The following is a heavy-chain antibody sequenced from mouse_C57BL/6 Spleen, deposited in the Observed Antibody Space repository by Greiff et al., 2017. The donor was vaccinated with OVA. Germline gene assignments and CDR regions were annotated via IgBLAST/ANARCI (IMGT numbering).Heavy chain of an antibody. CDR2: ISSGGSYT. J-gene: IGHJ4*01. V-gene: IGHV5-6*01. CDR3: ARQGVYYDYDDGGYAMDY. Sequence: EVMLVESGGDLVKPGGSLKLSCAASGFTFSSYGMSWVRQTPDKRLEWVATISSGGSYTYYPDSVKGRFTISRDNAKNTLYLQMSSLKSEDTAMYYCARQGVYYDYDDGGYAMDYWGQGTSVTVSS. CDR1: GFTFSSYG. D-gene: IGHD2-4*01.